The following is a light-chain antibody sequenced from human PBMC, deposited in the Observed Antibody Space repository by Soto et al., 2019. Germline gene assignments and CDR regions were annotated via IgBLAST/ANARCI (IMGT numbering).Light chain of an antibody. Sequence: EIVMTQSPATLSVSPGERATLSCRASQSVSSNLAWYQQKPGQAPRLLIYGASTRATGIPARFSGSGSGTEFTLTISSLQSEDSEVCYSQRQNNGSATLGTGNKVYI. CDR1: QSVSSN. J-gene: IGKJ3*01. CDR3: QRQNNGSAT. CDR2: GAS. V-gene: IGKV3-15*01.